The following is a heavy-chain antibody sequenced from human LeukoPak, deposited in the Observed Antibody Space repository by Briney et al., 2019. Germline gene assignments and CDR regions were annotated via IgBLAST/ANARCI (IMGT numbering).Heavy chain of an antibody. D-gene: IGHD1-26*01. CDR1: GFTFSSYD. CDR3: ARLREAAFDI. CDR2: IGTAGDT. J-gene: IGHJ3*02. V-gene: IGHV3-13*04. Sequence: GGSLRLSCAASGFTFSSYDFHWVRQPTGKGLEWVSAIGTAGDTYYPGSVKGRFTMSRENAKISLYLQMNSLRAGDTAVYYCARLREAAFDIWGQGTMVTVSS.